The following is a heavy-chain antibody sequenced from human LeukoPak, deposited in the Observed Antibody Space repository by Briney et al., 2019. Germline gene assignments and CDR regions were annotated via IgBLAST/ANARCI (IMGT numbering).Heavy chain of an antibody. CDR1: GFTISNTY. Sequence: GGSLRLSCAASGFTISNTYISWVRQAPGKGPEWVSVTYVGGNTDSADFVKDRFTISTDDSKNALYLHMNNLKAEDTAVYYCARDLNVWGQGTLVTVSS. J-gene: IGHJ4*02. V-gene: IGHV3-66*01. CDR3: ARDLNV. CDR2: TYVGGNT.